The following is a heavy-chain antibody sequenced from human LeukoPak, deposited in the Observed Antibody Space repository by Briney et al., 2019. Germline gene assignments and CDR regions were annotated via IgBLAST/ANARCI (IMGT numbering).Heavy chain of an antibody. CDR1: GFTFSSYW. D-gene: IGHD1-14*01. CDR2: IKHDGSEK. V-gene: IGHV3-7*01. J-gene: IGHJ4*02. CDR3: ARDLGGHYPLTGTFDY. Sequence: GGSLRLSCAASGFTFSSYWMSWVRQAPGKGLEGVANIKHDGSEKYYVDSMKGRFTISRDNAKNSLYPQMNSPRAEDTAVYYCARDLGGHYPLTGTFDYWGQGTLVIVSS.